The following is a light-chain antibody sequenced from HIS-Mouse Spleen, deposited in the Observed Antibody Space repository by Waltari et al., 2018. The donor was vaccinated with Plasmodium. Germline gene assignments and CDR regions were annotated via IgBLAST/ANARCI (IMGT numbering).Light chain of an antibody. Sequence: EIVMTQSPATLSVSPGERATLSCRASQSVSSNLAWYQQKPGQAPRLLIYGASIRATGIPARFSGSGSGTEFTLTISILQSEDFAVYYCQQYNNCPITFGQGTRLEIK. CDR1: QSVSSN. J-gene: IGKJ5*01. CDR3: QQYNNCPIT. CDR2: GAS. V-gene: IGKV3D-15*03.